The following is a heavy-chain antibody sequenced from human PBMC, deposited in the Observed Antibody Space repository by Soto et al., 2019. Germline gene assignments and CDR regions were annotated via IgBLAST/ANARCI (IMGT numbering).Heavy chain of an antibody. CDR3: VILNDWGGACYSAFKIYDAFSVMDS. CDR1: GASISSSSFY. CDR2: IYYDGST. V-gene: IGHV4-39*01. D-gene: IGHD2-15*01. J-gene: IGHJ6*02. Sequence: SETLSLTCTVSGASISSSSFYWGWIRQPPGKGLESIANIYYDGSTYYNPSLKSRVTISFDTSKNQFSLKVSSLTAADTAVYYCVILNDWGGACYSAFKIYDAFSVMDSWAQATPV.